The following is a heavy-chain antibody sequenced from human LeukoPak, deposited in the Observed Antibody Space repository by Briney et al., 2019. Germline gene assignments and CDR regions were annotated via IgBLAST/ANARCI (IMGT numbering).Heavy chain of an antibody. CDR1: GFTSSSYE. J-gene: IGHJ4*02. V-gene: IGHV3-48*03. Sequence: GGSLRLSCAASGFTSSSYEMNWVRQAPGKGLEWVSYISSSGSTIYYADSVKGRFTISRDNAKNSLYLQMNSLRAEDTAVYYCASSVSGYDFRHDYWGQGTLVTVSS. CDR3: ASSVSGYDFRHDY. CDR2: ISSSGSTI. D-gene: IGHD5-12*01.